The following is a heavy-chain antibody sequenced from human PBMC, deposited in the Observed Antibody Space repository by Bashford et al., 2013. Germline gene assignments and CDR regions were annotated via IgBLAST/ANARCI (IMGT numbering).Heavy chain of an antibody. CDR1: GYTFTRSY. J-gene: IGHJ4*02. Sequence: ASVKVSCKASGYTFTRSYLHWVRQAPGQGLEWMGWISPNSGDTKYAQKFQGRVTMTRDTSTSTVYMELSSLRSEDTAVYYCARRGNSKNFDYWGQGTLVTVSS. V-gene: IGHV1-2*02. CDR2: ISPNSGDT. CDR3: ARRGNSKNFDY. D-gene: IGHD4-23*01.